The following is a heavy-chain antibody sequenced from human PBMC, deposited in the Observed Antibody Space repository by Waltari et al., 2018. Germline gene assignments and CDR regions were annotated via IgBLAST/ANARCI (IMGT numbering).Heavy chain of an antibody. Sequence: QVQLVQSGAEVKKPGSSVKVSCKASGGTFSSYAISWVRQAPGQGLEWMGGIIPICGTANYAQKCQGRVTITTDESTSTAYMELSSLRSEDTAVYYCARDSSSSQYYYYYGMDVWGQGTTVTVSS. D-gene: IGHD6-6*01. CDR1: GGTFSSYA. J-gene: IGHJ6*02. V-gene: IGHV1-69*05. CDR3: ARDSSSSQYYYYYGMDV. CDR2: IIPICGTA.